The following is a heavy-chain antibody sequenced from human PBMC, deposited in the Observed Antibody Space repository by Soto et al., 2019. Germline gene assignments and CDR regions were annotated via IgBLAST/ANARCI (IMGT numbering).Heavy chain of an antibody. D-gene: IGHD3-22*01. J-gene: IGHJ5*02. CDR3: AGIFLYDSSGTLGFDP. CDR1: GFTLSGSS. V-gene: IGHV3-21*01. Sequence: ELRRLSCGASGFTLSGSSMAWVRQSAGKGLGLDSYVSSSSSYIYYADSVTGRFTIPRDNAKNHRYPQMNSLRADDKAVDFWAGIFLYDSSGTLGFDPWGQGTLVTVSS. CDR2: VSSSSSYI.